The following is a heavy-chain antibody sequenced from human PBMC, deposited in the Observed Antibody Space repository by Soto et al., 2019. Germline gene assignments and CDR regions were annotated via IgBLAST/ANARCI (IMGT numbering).Heavy chain of an antibody. J-gene: IGHJ4*02. CDR3: ARWRRITMVRGVIGPIDY. Sequence: VASVKVSCKASGYTFTGYYMHWVRQAPGQGLEWMGWINPNSGGTNYAQKFQGRVTMTRDTSISTAYMELSRLRSDDTAVYYCARWRRITMVRGVIGPIDYWGQGTLVTVSS. D-gene: IGHD3-10*01. CDR1: GYTFTGYY. V-gene: IGHV1-2*02. CDR2: INPNSGGT.